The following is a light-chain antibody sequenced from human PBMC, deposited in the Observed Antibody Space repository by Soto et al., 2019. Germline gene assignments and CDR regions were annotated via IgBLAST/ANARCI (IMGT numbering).Light chain of an antibody. CDR2: DVT. CDR3: CSYTSSSSLV. CDR1: SSDVGAYNY. V-gene: IGLV2-14*03. Sequence: QSVLSQLASVCGSPGQSITISCTGTSSDVGAYNYVSWYQQYPGKAPKLMIYDVTSRPSGVSNRFSGSKSGNAASLTISGLQAEHEADYYCCSYTSSSSLVFGTGTEVTVL. J-gene: IGLJ1*01.